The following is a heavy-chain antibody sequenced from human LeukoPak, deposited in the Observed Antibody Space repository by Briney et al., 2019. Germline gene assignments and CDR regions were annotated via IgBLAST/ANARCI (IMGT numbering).Heavy chain of an antibody. D-gene: IGHD2-21*01. CDR3: AKRGVVIRVILVGFHREAYYFDS. CDR1: NYD. V-gene: IGHV3-23*01. J-gene: IGHJ4*02. CDR2: ISGSGGST. Sequence: NYDXTWVRQAPGKGLEWVAGISGSGGSTNYADSVKGRFTISRDSPKNTLLLQMNSLRAEDTAVYFCAKRGVVIRVILVGFHREAYYFDSWGQGALVTVSS.